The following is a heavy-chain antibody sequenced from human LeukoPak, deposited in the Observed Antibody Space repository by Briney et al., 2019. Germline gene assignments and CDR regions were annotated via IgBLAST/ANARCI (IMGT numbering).Heavy chain of an antibody. CDR2: ISYDGSNK. D-gene: IGHD6-19*01. V-gene: IGHV3-30-3*01. Sequence: PGRSLRLSCAASGFTFSNYSMHWVRQAPGRGLDWVAVISYDGSNKYYADSVKGRFTISRDNSKNTLYLQMNSLRAEDTAVYYCARSEEGNSGWYEGCLDYWGQGTLVTVSS. CDR1: GFTFSNYS. J-gene: IGHJ4*02. CDR3: ARSEEGNSGWYEGCLDY.